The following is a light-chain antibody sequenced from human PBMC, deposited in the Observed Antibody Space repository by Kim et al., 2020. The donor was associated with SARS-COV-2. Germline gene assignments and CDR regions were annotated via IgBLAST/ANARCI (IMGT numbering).Light chain of an antibody. Sequence: AIRMTQSPSSFSASTGDRVTITCRASQGISSYLAWYQQKPGKAPKLLIYAASTLQSGVPSRFSGSGSGTDFTPTISCLQSEDFATYYCQQYYSYSYTFGQGTKLEI. CDR2: AAS. CDR1: QGISSY. CDR3: QQYYSYSYT. V-gene: IGKV1-8*01. J-gene: IGKJ2*01.